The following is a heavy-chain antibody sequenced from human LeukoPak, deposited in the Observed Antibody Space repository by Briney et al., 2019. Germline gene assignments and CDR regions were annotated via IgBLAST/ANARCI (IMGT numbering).Heavy chain of an antibody. J-gene: IGHJ4*02. CDR1: GFTFSTYA. CDR3: AKGTAVADIYFDY. CDR2: ITGTSGNI. V-gene: IGHV3-23*01. Sequence: GGSLRLSCAASGFTFSTYAMSWVRQAPGKGLEWVSSITGTSGNIYSAGSVRGRFSISRDNSKNMLYLQMNSLRAEDTAVYYCAKGTAVADIYFDYWGQGTLVTVSS. D-gene: IGHD6-19*01.